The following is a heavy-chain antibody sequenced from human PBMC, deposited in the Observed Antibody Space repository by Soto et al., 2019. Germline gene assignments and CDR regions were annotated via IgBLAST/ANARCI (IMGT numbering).Heavy chain of an antibody. Sequence: SETLSLTCTVSGGSISSYYWSWIRQPPGKGLEWIGYIYYSGSTNYNPSLKSRVTISVDTSKNQFSLKLSSVTAADTAVYYCARGAYDYVWGSYRYRQYWFDYWGQGTLVTVSS. J-gene: IGHJ4*02. CDR1: GGSISSYY. D-gene: IGHD3-16*02. V-gene: IGHV4-59*01. CDR3: ARGAYDYVWGSYRYRQYWFDY. CDR2: IYYSGST.